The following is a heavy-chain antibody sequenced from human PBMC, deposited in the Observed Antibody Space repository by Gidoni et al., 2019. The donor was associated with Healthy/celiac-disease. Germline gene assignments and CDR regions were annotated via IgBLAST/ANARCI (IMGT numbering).Heavy chain of an antibody. Sequence: QVQLVASGGGVVQPGRSLRLFCEASGFTFSSYGMHRVRQVPGKGLEWVAVIWYDGNNKYYADAVKGRFTISRDNSKNTLYLQMNSLRAEDTAVYYCARGGIAVAGIDYWGQGTLVTVSS. D-gene: IGHD6-19*01. CDR2: IWYDGNNK. V-gene: IGHV3-33*01. J-gene: IGHJ4*02. CDR1: GFTFSSYG. CDR3: ARGGIAVAGIDY.